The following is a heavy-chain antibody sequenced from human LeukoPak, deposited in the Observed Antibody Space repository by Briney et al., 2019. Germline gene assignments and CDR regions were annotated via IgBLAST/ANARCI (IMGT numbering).Heavy chain of an antibody. CDR3: ANLYGTYYFDY. CDR1: GGSITSGSYS. V-gene: IGHV4-39*01. J-gene: IGHJ4*02. D-gene: IGHD1-14*01. Sequence: SETLSLTCTVSGGSITSGSYSWGWIRQPPGKGLEWIGSIYSGGSTYYNPSLKSRVTISVDTPKNQFSLKLSSVTAADTAVFYYANLYGTYYFDYWGQGTLVTVSS. CDR2: IYSGGST.